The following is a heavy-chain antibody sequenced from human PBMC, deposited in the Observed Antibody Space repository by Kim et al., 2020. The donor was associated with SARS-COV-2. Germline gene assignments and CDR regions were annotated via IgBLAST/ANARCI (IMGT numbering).Heavy chain of an antibody. D-gene: IGHD3-9*01. CDR2: IYPGDSDT. CDR3: ARLYVTDDYFDWLLSSYWFDP. Sequence: GESLKISCKGSGYSFTSYWIGWVRQMPGKGLEWMGIIYPGDSDTRYSPSFQGQVTISADKSISTAYLQWSSLKASDTAMYYCARLYVTDDYFDWLLSSYWFDPWGQGTLVTVSS. J-gene: IGHJ5*02. V-gene: IGHV5-51*01. CDR1: GYSFTSYW.